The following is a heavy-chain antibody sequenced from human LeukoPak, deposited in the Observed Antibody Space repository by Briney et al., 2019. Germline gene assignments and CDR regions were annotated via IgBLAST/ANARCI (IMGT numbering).Heavy chain of an antibody. CDR1: GFTFDDYA. CDR3: AKDEFVASDFTGAFDI. V-gene: IGHV3-9*03. Sequence: PGRSLRLSCAASGFTFDDYAMHWVRQAPGKGLEWVSGISWNSVTIVYADSVKGRFTISRDSAKNSLYLQMNSLRAEDMALYYCAKDEFVASDFTGAFDIWGQGTMVTVSS. D-gene: IGHD2-8*02. J-gene: IGHJ3*02. CDR2: ISWNSVTI.